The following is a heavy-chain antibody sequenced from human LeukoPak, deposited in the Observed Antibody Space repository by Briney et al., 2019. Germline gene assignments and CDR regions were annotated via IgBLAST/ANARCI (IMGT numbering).Heavy chain of an antibody. CDR1: VVTFSIYA. CDR2: ISGSGGST. D-gene: IGHD6-13*01. CDR3: AKVTFGGQLVPFLDY. Sequence: GGSLRLSCAASVVTFSIYAMSCLRQAPGKGLEWVSAISGSGGSTYYADSVKGRFTISRDNSKNTLYLQMNSLRAEDTAVYYCAKVTFGGQLVPFLDYWGQGTLVTVSS. J-gene: IGHJ4*02. V-gene: IGHV3-23*01.